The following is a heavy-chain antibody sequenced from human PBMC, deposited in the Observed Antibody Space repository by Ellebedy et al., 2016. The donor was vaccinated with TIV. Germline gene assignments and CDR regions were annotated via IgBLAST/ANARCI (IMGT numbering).Heavy chain of an antibody. CDR1: GFIFSTYG. CDR2: IWYDGGNK. Sequence: GESLKISCEASGFIFSTYGMHWVRQAPGKGLEWVAFIWYDGGNKYYADSVKGRFTISRDNSKNTLSLQMNNLGAEDTAVYYCAKEDYYDSSGPFDYWGQGTLVTVSS. J-gene: IGHJ4*02. CDR3: AKEDYYDSSGPFDY. V-gene: IGHV3-30*02. D-gene: IGHD3-22*01.